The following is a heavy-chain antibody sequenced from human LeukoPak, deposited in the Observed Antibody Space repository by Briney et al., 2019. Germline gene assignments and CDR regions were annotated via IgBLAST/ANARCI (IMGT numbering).Heavy chain of an antibody. CDR3: ARPITVVRGLDTFDI. CDR2: ISSGGTYI. CDR1: GFTFRSYS. J-gene: IGHJ3*02. V-gene: IGHV3-21*06. Sequence: AGGSLRLSCAASGFTFRSYSMNWVRQAPGKGLEWVSSISSGGTYIFYPDSLKGRFTVSRDNAKSSLYLQMNSLRAEDTAVYFCARPITVVRGLDTFDIWGQGIMVTVSS. D-gene: IGHD3-10*01.